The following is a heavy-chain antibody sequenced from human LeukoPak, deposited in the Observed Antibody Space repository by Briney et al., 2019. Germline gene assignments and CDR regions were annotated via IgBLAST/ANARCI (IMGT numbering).Heavy chain of an antibody. V-gene: IGHV3-15*01. Sequence: GGSLRLSCAASGLTFSNAWMSWVRQAPGQGLEWVARIKTKTDGETTDYAAPVKGRFTISRDDSKNTLYLQMNSLKAEDTAVYYCTTDYYDYVWGSYRPDYWGQGTLVTVSS. D-gene: IGHD3-16*02. CDR1: GLTFSNAW. J-gene: IGHJ4*02. CDR2: IKTKTDGETT. CDR3: TTDYYDYVWGSYRPDY.